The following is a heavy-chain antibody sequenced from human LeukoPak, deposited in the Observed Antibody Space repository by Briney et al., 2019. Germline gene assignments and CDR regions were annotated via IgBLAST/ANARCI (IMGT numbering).Heavy chain of an antibody. CDR3: ARGKYGDWYFDY. D-gene: IGHD4-17*01. J-gene: IGHJ4*01. Sequence: ASVTVSCKASGYTFISYYMYWVRQAPGHGLEWMGFINPSAGNTAYAQKFQGRVTMTRDTSTSTVYMDLTSLRSDDTAVYYCARGKYGDWYFDYWGQGSLVTVSS. V-gene: IGHV1-46*01. CDR2: INPSAGNT. CDR1: GYTFISYY.